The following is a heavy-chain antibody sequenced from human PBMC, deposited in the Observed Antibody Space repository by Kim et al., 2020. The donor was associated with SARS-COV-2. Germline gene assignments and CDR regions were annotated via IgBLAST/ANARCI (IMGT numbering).Heavy chain of an antibody. CDR3: VSEETAEVY. D-gene: IGHD2-21*02. J-gene: IGHJ4*02. CDR2: SNK. Sequence: SNKYYADSVKGRFTISRDNSKNTLYLQMNSLRAEDTAVYYCVSEETAEVYWGQGTLVTVSS. V-gene: IGHV3-33*01.